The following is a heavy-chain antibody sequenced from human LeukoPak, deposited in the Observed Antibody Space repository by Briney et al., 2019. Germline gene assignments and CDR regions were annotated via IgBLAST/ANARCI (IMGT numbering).Heavy chain of an antibody. J-gene: IGHJ6*02. Sequence: SETLSLTCTVSGGSISSYYWSWIRQPPGKGLEWIGYIYYSGSTNYNPSLKSRVTISVDTSKNQFSLKLSSVTAADTAVYYCARDSSSWSSGPYYYSMDVWGQGTTVTVSS. D-gene: IGHD6-13*01. CDR1: GGSISSYY. CDR3: ARDSSSWSSGPYYYSMDV. CDR2: IYYSGST. V-gene: IGHV4-59*12.